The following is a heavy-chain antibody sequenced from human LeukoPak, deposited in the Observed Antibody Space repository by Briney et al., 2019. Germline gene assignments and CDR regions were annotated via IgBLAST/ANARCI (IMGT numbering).Heavy chain of an antibody. D-gene: IGHD1-26*01. V-gene: IGHV3-7*01. CDR1: GFTFSSYW. J-gene: IGHJ4*02. CDR2: IKQDGSDK. Sequence: GGSLRLSCAASGFTFSSYWMDWVRQAPGKGLEWVANIKQDGSDKYYVDSVKGRFTISRDNAKNSVFLQMNSLRAEDTAVYYRSASLNSWGQGTLVTVSS. CDR3: SASLNS.